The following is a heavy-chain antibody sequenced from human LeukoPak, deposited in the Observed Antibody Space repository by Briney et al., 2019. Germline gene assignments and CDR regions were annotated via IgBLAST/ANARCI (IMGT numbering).Heavy chain of an antibody. V-gene: IGHV3-30-3*01. D-gene: IGHD6-13*01. Sequence: PGGSLRLSCAASGFTFSSYAMHWVRQAPGKGLEWVAVISYDGSNKYYADSVKGRFTISRDNSKNTLYLQMNSLRAEDTAVYYCAREGLAAAAGNDYWGQGTLVTVSS. J-gene: IGHJ4*02. CDR3: AREGLAAAAGNDY. CDR1: GFTFSSYA. CDR2: ISYDGSNK.